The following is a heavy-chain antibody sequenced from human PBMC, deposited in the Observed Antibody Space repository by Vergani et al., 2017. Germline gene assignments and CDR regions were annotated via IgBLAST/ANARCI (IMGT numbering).Heavy chain of an antibody. CDR3: ARDGPSTYYYDSSGYVIDY. Sequence: DVQLVESGGDLVQPGGSLRLSCAASGFTFSSYSMNWVRQAPGKGLEWISYISTTSDTIYYADSVRGRFTISRDNAKNSLYLQMNSLRAEDTAVYYCARDGPSTYYYDSSGYVIDYWGQGTLVTVSS. V-gene: IGHV3-48*01. CDR2: ISTTSDTI. D-gene: IGHD3-22*01. CDR1: GFTFSSYS. J-gene: IGHJ4*02.